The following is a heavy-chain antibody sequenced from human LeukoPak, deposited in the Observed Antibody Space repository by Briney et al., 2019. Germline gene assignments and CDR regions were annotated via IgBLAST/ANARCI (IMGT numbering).Heavy chain of an antibody. V-gene: IGHV4-30-2*01. CDR2: IYHSGST. CDR3: ARDGNTPH. D-gene: IGHD1-7*01. Sequence: SETLSLTYAVSGGSISSGGYSWSWIRQPPGKGLEWIGYIYHSGSTYHNPSLKSRVTISVDRSKNQFSLKLSSVTAADTAVYYCARDGNTPHWGQGTLVTVSS. J-gene: IGHJ4*02. CDR1: GGSISSGGYS.